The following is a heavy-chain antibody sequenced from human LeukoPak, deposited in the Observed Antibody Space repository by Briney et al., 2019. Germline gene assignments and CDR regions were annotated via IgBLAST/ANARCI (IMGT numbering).Heavy chain of an antibody. CDR3: SNGIYSSSY. V-gene: IGHV3-7*01. Sequence: GGSLRLSCAASEFTFTNFWMSWVRQAPGKGLEWVANTNRDGSEKYYVDSVKGRVTISRDNAMNFLYLQLNSLRVDDTAMYYCSNGIYSSSYWGQGTLVTVSS. D-gene: IGHD6-6*01. CDR2: TNRDGSEK. J-gene: IGHJ4*02. CDR1: EFTFTNFW.